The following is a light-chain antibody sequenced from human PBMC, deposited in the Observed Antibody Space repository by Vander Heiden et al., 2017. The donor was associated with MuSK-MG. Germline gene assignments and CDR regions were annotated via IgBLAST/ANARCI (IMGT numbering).Light chain of an antibody. CDR2: SIS. J-gene: IGKJ3*01. CDR1: QDNSSY. CDR3: QQVQSYPWT. V-gene: IGKV1-9*01. Sequence: DIRWTQHPSFLSASGGHTVTITRRSSQDNSSYFAWYHQKPGNAPKLLIYSISALHSGVPSHYSGSISGTDFTLTIDSLRPEDFATYSFQQVQSYPWTFGHGTKVDV.